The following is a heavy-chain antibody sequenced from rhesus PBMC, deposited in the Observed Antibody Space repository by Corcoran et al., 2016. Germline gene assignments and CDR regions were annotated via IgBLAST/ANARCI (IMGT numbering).Heavy chain of an antibody. CDR2: NDGKSAST. CDR3: ARGGGYSSSYLVDY. CDR1: GCSISGYY. D-gene: IGHD6-43*01. J-gene: IGHJ4*01. V-gene: IGHV4-73*01. Sequence: QVKLQQWGDGLVKPSETLSLTCAVYGCSISGYYWRLIRQPPGQGLEWIGNNDGKSASTNYNPSLKNRVTISKDTSKNQFSLKLSSVTAADTAVYYCARGGGYSSSYLVDYWGQGVLVTVSS.